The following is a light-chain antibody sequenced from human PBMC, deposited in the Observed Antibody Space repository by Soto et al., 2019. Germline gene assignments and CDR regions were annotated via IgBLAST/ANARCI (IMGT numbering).Light chain of an antibody. CDR1: QSINIS. V-gene: IGKV1-39*01. CDR2: GAS. CDR3: QQCYRSPYT. Sequence: IQMTQSPSSLSASVGASVTVTCRASQSINISLNWYQQKPGKAPTLLIYGASSLQSGVTSRVTGGGSRTDLTLTISSLQPEDFATYSCQQCYRSPYTFGQGTKLEIK. J-gene: IGKJ2*01.